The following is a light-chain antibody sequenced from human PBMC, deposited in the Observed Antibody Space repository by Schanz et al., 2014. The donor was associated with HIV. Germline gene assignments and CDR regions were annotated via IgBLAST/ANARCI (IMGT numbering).Light chain of an antibody. CDR1: QGISSY. CDR2: AAS. CDR3: QQTHSVPLT. J-gene: IGKJ4*01. V-gene: IGKV1-9*01. Sequence: IQLTQSPSSLSASVGDRVTITCRASQGISSYLAWYQQKPGKPPKVLIYAASTLQSGVPSRFSGSGSGTYFTLTISSLQPEDFATYYCQQTHSVPLTFGGGTKVEIQ.